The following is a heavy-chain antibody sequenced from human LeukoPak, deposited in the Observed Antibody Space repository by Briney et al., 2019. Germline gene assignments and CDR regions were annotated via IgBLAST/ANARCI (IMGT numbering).Heavy chain of an antibody. J-gene: IGHJ4*02. CDR3: AREVEMATSTEFQNFDY. Sequence: PSETLSLTCAVYGGSFSGYYWSWIRQPPGRGLEWIGEINHSGSTNYNPSLKSRVTISVDTSKNQLSLKLSSVTAADTAVYYCAREVEMATSTEFQNFDYWGQGTLVTVSS. CDR1: GGSFSGYY. CDR2: INHSGST. V-gene: IGHV4-34*01. D-gene: IGHD5-24*01.